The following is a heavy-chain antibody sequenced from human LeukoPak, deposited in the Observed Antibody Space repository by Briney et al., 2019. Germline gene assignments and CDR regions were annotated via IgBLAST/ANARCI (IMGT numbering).Heavy chain of an antibody. CDR2: ISSSGSTI. CDR1: GFTFSDYY. D-gene: IGHD6-19*01. J-gene: IGHJ4*02. Sequence: GRSLRLSCAASGFTFSDYYMSWIRQDPGKGLEWVSYISSSGSTIYYADSVKGRFTISRDNAKNSLYLQMNSLRAEDTAVYYCARASTGEQWLVRYFDYWGQGTLVTVSS. CDR3: ARASTGEQWLVRYFDY. V-gene: IGHV3-11*04.